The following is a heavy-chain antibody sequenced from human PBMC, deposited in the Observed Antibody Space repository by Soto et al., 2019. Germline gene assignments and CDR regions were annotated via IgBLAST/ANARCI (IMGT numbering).Heavy chain of an antibody. D-gene: IGHD3-3*01. CDR2: ISGSGGST. Sequence: GSLRLSCAASGFTFSSYAMSWVRQAPGKGLEWVSAISGSGGSTYYANSVKGRFTISRDNSKNTLYLQMGSLRAEDMAVYYCARVRKIFGVVSPEGDYYYMYVWGKGTTVTVSS. CDR3: ARVRKIFGVVSPEGDYYYMYV. J-gene: IGHJ6*03. V-gene: IGHV3-23*01. CDR1: GFTFSSYA.